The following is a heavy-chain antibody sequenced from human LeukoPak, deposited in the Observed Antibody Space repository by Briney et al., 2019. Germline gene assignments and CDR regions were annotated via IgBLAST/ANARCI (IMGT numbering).Heavy chain of an antibody. D-gene: IGHD3-10*01. V-gene: IGHV3-66*01. CDR3: ARDTDYYGSGRHGYFDH. Sequence: GGSLRLSCAASGLTISNNFMGWVRQAPGKGLEWVPLIYSGGSTYSADSVKGRFTISRDNSKNTLHLQMNSLRVEDTAVYYCARDTDYYGSGRHGYFDHWGQGTLVTVSS. J-gene: IGHJ1*01. CDR2: IYSGGST. CDR1: GLTISNNF.